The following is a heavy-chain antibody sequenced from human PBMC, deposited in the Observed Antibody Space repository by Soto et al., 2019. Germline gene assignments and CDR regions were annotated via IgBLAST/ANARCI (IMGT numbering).Heavy chain of an antibody. CDR1: GFNVTTNY. CDR2: FYGGGST. V-gene: IGHV3-53*01. CDR3: ASPGPSVDGRVY. Sequence: PGGSLRLSCAASGFNVTTNYIIWVRQAPGKGLEWVSAFYGGGSTYYAYSVEGRFTLSRDPSKNIIYLQMNSLRVEDTAVYYCASPGPSVDGRVYWGQGTLVTVSS. J-gene: IGHJ4*02. D-gene: IGHD6-19*01.